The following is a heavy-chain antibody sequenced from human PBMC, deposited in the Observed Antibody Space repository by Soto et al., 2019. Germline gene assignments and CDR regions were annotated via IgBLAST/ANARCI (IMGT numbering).Heavy chain of an antibody. D-gene: IGHD2-2*01. J-gene: IGHJ4*02. CDR3: ARGPSSLTRFDY. CDR1: GFTFSSYA. CDR2: ISYDGSNK. V-gene: IGHV3-30-3*01. Sequence: GGFLRLSCADSGFTFSSYAMHWVRQAPFKGLEWVAVISYDGSNKYCADSLKGRLTISRDNSKNTLYLQMNSLRAEETAVYYCARGPSSLTRFDYWGQATLVTVSS.